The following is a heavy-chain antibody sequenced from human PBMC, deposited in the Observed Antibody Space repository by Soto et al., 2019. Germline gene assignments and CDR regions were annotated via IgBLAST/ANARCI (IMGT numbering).Heavy chain of an antibody. V-gene: IGHV3-48*01. CDR2: ISRSSTGI. CDR1: GFTFSLYS. J-gene: IGHJ6*02. Sequence: EVQLVESGGGLVQPGGSLRLSCAASGFTFSLYSMSWVRQAPGKGLEWVSYISRSSTGIHYADSVKGRFTISRDDATNSMHLQMNSLRGGETAVYYCARAVTWGLDVWGQGTTFSISS. D-gene: IGHD3-10*01. CDR3: ARAVTWGLDV.